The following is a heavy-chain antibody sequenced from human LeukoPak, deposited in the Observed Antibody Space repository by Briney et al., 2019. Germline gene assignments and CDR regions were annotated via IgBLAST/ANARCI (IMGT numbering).Heavy chain of an antibody. CDR2: ISAYNGNT. CDR1: GYTFISYG. CDR3: ARDREARRQLLGDVLDI. D-gene: IGHD4-23*01. Sequence: ASVKVSCKASGYTFISYGVSWVRQAPGQGLEWMGWISAYNGNTNYAQKLQGRVTMSTDASTSTAYLEVRSLRSDDTAVYYCARDREARRQLLGDVLDIWGQGTMVTVYS. J-gene: IGHJ3*02. V-gene: IGHV1-18*01.